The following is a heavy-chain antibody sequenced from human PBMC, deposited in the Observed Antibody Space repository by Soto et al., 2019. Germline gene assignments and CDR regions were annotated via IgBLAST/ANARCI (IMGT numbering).Heavy chain of an antibody. CDR3: TIVRVADSALDP. CDR1: GFIFSNNG. Sequence: GGSLILSCVGSGFIFSNNGMHWVRQTPGKGLEWVAFMSYDGSDTFYADSVKGRFTISRDNSKNSLFLHMSNLRAEDTAMYYCTIVRVADSALDPWGQGTLVTVSS. J-gene: IGHJ5*02. V-gene: IGHV3-30*13. D-gene: IGHD3-10*02. CDR2: MSYDGSDT.